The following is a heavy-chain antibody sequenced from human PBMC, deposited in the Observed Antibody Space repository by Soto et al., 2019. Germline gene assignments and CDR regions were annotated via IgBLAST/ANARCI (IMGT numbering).Heavy chain of an antibody. Sequence: GASVKVSCKASGYTFTSYAMHWVRQAPGQRLEWMGWINAGNGNTKYSQKFQGRVTITRDTSASTAYMELSSLRSEDTAVYYCARNVPPHSGYDKYNWFDPWGQGTLVTVSS. CDR2: INAGNGNT. CDR3: ARNVPPHSGYDKYNWFDP. D-gene: IGHD5-12*01. CDR1: GYTFTSYA. V-gene: IGHV1-3*01. J-gene: IGHJ5*02.